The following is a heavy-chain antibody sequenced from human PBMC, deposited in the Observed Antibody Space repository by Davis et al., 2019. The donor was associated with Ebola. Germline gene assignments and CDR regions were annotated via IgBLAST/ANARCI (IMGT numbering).Heavy chain of an antibody. J-gene: IGHJ4*02. CDR2: INHSGST. D-gene: IGHD6-6*01. CDR1: GGSFSGYY. CDR3: ARQARKQLVRLDY. Sequence: SETLSLTCAVYGGSFSGYYWSWIRQPPGKGLEWIGEINHSGSTNYNPSLKSRVTISVDTSKNQFSLKLSSVTAADTAVYYCARQARKQLVRLDYWGQGTLVTVSS. V-gene: IGHV4-34*01.